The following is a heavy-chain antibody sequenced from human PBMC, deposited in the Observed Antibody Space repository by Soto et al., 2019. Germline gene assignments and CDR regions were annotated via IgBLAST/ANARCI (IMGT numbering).Heavy chain of an antibody. D-gene: IGHD2-21*02. V-gene: IGHV4-30-4*01. CDR3: ARGGREAYCGGDCYSPFDY. Sequence: QVQLQESGPGLVKPSQTLSLTCTVSDGSISSGDYYWSWIRQPPGKGLEWIGYIYYSGSTYYNPSLKSRVTISVDTSKNQLSLKLSSVTAADTAVYYCARGGREAYCGGDCYSPFDYWGQGTLVTVSS. CDR2: IYYSGST. J-gene: IGHJ4*02. CDR1: DGSISSGDYY.